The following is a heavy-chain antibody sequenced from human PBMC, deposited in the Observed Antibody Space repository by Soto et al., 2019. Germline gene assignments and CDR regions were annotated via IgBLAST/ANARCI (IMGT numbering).Heavy chain of an antibody. J-gene: IGHJ6*01. CDR3: ARDGVGYCRSRSCDRDRPQYHFGMDV. CDR2: IVPDGSEK. D-gene: IGHD2-2*02. Sequence: HRGGSLRRSCAASGFTFGTYRMSWVSRAPGKGLEWVATIVPDGSEKYYVDSVKGRFTISRDNAKNSLYLQMQSLRAEDTAMYYCARDGVGYCRSRSCDRDRPQYHFGMDVWGQGTTYTVSS. CDR1: GFTFGTYR. V-gene: IGHV3-7*01.